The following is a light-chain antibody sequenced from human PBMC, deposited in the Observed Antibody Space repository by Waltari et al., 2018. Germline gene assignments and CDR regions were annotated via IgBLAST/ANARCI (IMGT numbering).Light chain of an antibody. CDR2: EVS. CDR1: SSDFGGYNL. V-gene: IGLV2-23*02. Sequence: QSALTQPAYVSGSPGQSITISCTGTSSDFGGYNLVSGYQQHPGKAPKLMIYEVSKRPSGVSNRFSGYKSVNTASLTIAGLQAEDEADYCCCSYAGSSTVVFGGGTKLTVL. J-gene: IGLJ2*01. CDR3: CSYAGSSTVV.